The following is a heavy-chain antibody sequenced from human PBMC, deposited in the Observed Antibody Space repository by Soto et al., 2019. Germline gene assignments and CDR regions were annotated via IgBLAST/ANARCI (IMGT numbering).Heavy chain of an antibody. J-gene: IGHJ4*02. CDR1: GFTFSGYG. CDR3: ARDGVGRTAFWGYRDY. Sequence: QVQLVESGGGVVQPGRSLRLSCVASGFTFSGYGMHWVRQAPGKGLEWVAIIRYDGSNIYYADSVRGRFAICRDNSKNTLFRQMDSLGAEDTAVYYCARDGVGRTAFWGYRDYWGQGALVTVSS. V-gene: IGHV3-33*01. CDR2: IRYDGSNI. D-gene: IGHD3-16*01.